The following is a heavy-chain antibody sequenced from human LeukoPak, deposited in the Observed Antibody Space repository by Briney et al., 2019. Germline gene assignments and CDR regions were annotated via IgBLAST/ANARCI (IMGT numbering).Heavy chain of an antibody. D-gene: IGHD3-10*01. V-gene: IGHV4-34*01. J-gene: IGHJ4*02. CDR2: INHSGST. CDR3: ARGQLIWFGELPSFDY. CDR1: GGSFGGYY. Sequence: SETLSLTCAVYGGSFGGYYWSWIRQPPGKGLEWIGEINHSGSTNYNPSLKSRVTISVDTSKNQFSLKLSSVTAADTAVYYCARGQLIWFGELPSFDYWGQGTLVTVSS.